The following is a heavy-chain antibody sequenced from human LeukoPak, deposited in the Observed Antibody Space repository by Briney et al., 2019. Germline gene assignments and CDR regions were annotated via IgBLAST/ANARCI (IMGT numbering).Heavy chain of an antibody. Sequence: PSETLSLTCTVSGGSIRSSYYYWGWIRQPPGKGLEWIGSIYDSGSTYYNPSLKSRVTISVDTSKNQFSLKLSSVTAADTAVYYCAREEYYYDSSGKGIVVFDYWGQGTLVTVSS. D-gene: IGHD3-22*01. V-gene: IGHV4-39*07. CDR1: GGSIRSSYYY. J-gene: IGHJ4*02. CDR2: IYDSGST. CDR3: AREEYYYDSSGKGIVVFDY.